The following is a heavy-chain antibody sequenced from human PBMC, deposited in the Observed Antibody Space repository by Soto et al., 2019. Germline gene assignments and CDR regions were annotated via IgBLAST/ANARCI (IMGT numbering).Heavy chain of an antibody. CDR3: ARGAYSDSSSYFDY. J-gene: IGHJ4*02. CDR2: IYYSGTT. CDR1: GDSISSCDHY. Sequence: QVQLQESGPGLVKPSQTLSLTCTVSGDSISSCDHYWRWIRHPPGKGLVWMGYIYYSGTTYSRPAHQSQVTISVDTSRNQFSLKLNSVTAADTAVYYCARGAYSDSSSYFDYWGQGTLVPVSS. D-gene: IGHD6-6*01. V-gene: IGHV4-30-4*01.